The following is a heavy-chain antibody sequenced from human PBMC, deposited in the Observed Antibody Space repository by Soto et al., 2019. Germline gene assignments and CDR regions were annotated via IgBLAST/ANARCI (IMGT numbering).Heavy chain of an antibody. Sequence: QVQLVQSGAEVKKPGASVKGSCKASGYTFSNYGISWVRQGPGQGREWMGWISGYNGNTHYEEKVQDRIKMTTDTSTSTTYLELRSLRSDDTAVYFCARAPGFGFGYSYAFAMGVWGQGNTVTVSS. D-gene: IGHD5-18*01. CDR3: ARAPGFGFGYSYAFAMGV. V-gene: IGHV1-18*01. CDR1: GYTFSNYG. CDR2: ISGYNGNT. J-gene: IGHJ6*02.